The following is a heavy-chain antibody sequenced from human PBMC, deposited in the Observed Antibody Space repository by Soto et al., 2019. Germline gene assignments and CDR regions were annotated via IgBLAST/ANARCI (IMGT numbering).Heavy chain of an antibody. V-gene: IGHV4-61*01. D-gene: IGHD3-10*01. CDR1: GAFVTSASYC. Sequence: SETLSLTCNVSGAFVTSASYCWSWIRQPPGRALEFLAHVYYTGTAKYNPSLKTRVSISLDTSKNQFSLRLSSVTPADTALYYCARMRFGEAPHWLDPWGQGTLVTVSS. J-gene: IGHJ5*02. CDR2: VYYTGTA. CDR3: ARMRFGEAPHWLDP.